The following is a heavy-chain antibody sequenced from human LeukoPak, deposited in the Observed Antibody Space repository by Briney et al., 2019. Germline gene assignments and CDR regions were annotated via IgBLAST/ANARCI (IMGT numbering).Heavy chain of an antibody. Sequence: GGSLRLSCAASGFTFSSYWMHWVRQAPGKGLVWVSRINSDGSTTNYADSVKGRFTISRDNAKNTLYLQMNSLRAEDTAVYYCAKDGTPGWEAAAGFGDYWGQGTLVTVSS. D-gene: IGHD6-13*01. J-gene: IGHJ4*02. V-gene: IGHV3-74*01. CDR1: GFTFSSYW. CDR3: AKDGTPGWEAAAGFGDY. CDR2: INSDGSTT.